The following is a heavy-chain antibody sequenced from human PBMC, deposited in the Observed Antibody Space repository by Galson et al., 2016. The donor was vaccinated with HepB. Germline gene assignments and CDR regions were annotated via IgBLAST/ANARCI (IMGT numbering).Heavy chain of an antibody. Sequence: PALVKPTQTLTLTCTFSGFSLITSGMCVSWIRQPPGKALEWLALIDWYDGKYYSTSLKTRLTIPKDTSKNQVVLTMTNMDPVDTATYYCARSRIAVAGTTGFDPWGQGTLVTVSS. CDR2: IDWYDGK. V-gene: IGHV2-70*01. CDR3: ARSRIAVAGTTGFDP. D-gene: IGHD6-19*01. CDR1: GFSLITSGMC. J-gene: IGHJ5*02.